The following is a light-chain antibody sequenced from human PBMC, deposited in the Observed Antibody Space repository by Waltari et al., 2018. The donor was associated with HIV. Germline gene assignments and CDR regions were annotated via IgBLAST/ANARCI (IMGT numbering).Light chain of an antibody. CDR3: QQYSDWPRA. CDR2: DSS. Sequence: EIVVTQLPAALPVSPGERASLSCIVSQSVGANLAWYHQVAGQAPRLLISDSSNRATGVPDRFSGSGSGKHFTLSISSLQSEDSGVYYCQQYSDWPRAFGLGTKVEV. J-gene: IGKJ1*01. CDR1: QSVGAN. V-gene: IGKV3-15*01.